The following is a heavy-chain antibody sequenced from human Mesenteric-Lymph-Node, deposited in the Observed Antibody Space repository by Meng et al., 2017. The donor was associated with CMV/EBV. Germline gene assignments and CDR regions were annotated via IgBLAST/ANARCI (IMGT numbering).Heavy chain of an antibody. J-gene: IGHJ5*02. CDR2: ISYSGST. CDR1: GASISPYY. D-gene: IGHD3-22*01. CDR3: AKNSGNYYRWFDP. Sequence: GSLRLSCAVSGASISPYYWSWIRQPPGKGLEWIGYISYSGSTNYNSSLKRRVTISLDTSENHFSLKLSSVTAADTAMYYCAKNSGNYYRWFDPWGQGTLVTVSS. V-gene: IGHV4-59*01.